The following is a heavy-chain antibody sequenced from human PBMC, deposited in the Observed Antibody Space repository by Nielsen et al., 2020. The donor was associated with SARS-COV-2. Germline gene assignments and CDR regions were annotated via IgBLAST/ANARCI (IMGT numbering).Heavy chain of an antibody. CDR3: AKLPGAESPIYY. CDR1: GFTFDDYA. Sequence: SLKISCAASGFTFDDYAMHWVRQAPGKGLEWVSGISWNSGSIGYADSVKGRFTISRDNAKNSLYLQMNSLRADDTALYYCAKLPGAESPIYYWGQVTLVTVSS. V-gene: IGHV3-9*01. D-gene: IGHD1-26*01. J-gene: IGHJ4*02. CDR2: ISWNSGSI.